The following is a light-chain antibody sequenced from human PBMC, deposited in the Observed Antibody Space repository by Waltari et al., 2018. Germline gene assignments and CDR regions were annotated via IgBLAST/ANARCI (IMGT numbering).Light chain of an antibody. Sequence: DILMIQSPSSLPASVGDRVTITCRASQSISSYLNWYQQKPGKAPKLLIYAASSLQSGVPSRFSGRGSWTDFTLTISSLQPEDCATYYCQQSYSTPPTFGQGTKVEIK. V-gene: IGKV1-39*01. CDR2: AAS. CDR3: QQSYSTPPT. J-gene: IGKJ1*01. CDR1: QSISSY.